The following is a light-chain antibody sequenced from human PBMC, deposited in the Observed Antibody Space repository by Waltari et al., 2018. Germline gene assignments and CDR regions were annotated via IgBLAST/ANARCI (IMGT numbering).Light chain of an antibody. V-gene: IGLV2-14*03. CDR2: DVE. J-gene: IGLJ2*01. CDR3: ASYTSTPTLVV. Sequence: HSALTQPASVSGSPGQSITISCTGTTSDILSYDYVAWYQQHPDKVPKLLIYDVESRPSGVSNHFAGSKSGNTASLTISGLQAEDEADYYCASYTSTPTLVVFGGGTKVTVL. CDR1: TSDILSYDY.